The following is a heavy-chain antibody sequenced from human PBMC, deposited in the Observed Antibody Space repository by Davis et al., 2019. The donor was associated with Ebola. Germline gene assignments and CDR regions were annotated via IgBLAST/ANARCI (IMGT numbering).Heavy chain of an antibody. D-gene: IGHD3-22*01. Sequence: ASVKVSCKASGYTFTGYYMHWVRQAPGQGLEWMGWINPNSGGTNYAQKFQGWVTMTRDTSISTAYMELSRLRSDDTAVYYCARGATARYYYDSSGPVEGDYWGQGTLVTVSS. CDR1: GYTFTGYY. V-gene: IGHV1-2*04. CDR2: INPNSGGT. CDR3: ARGATARYYYDSSGPVEGDY. J-gene: IGHJ4*02.